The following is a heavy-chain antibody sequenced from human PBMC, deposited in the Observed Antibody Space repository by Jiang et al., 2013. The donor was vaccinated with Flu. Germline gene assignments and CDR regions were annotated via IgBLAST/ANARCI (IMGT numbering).Heavy chain of an antibody. D-gene: IGHD7-27*01. CDR1: IRSHY. V-gene: IGHV4-59*08. J-gene: IGHJ3*02. CDR2: IYYSGST. Sequence: IRSHYWSWIRQPPGKGLEWIGYIYYSGSTTNYNPSLKSRVTMSVDTSKNQVSLKLTSVTAADTAVYYCARLDWGVDGFDIWGQGTMVTVSS. CDR3: ARLDWGVDGFDI.